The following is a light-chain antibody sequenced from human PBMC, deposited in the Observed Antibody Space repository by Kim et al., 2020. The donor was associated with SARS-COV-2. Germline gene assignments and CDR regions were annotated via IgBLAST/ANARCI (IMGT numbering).Light chain of an antibody. Sequence: DIQMTQSPSSLSASVGDRVTITCRASQNIDNCLNWYQQKMGKAPKLLIYSASSLQSGVPSRFNASGSGTGFTLTINRLQPEDFAAYYCQQRYLSPLTFGGGTKVDIK. CDR3: QQRYLSPLT. V-gene: IGKV1-39*01. J-gene: IGKJ4*01. CDR1: QNIDNC. CDR2: SAS.